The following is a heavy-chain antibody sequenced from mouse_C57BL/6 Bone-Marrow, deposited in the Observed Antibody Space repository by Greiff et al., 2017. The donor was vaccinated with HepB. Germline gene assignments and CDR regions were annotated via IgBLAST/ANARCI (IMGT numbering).Heavy chain of an antibody. CDR2: ISSGSSTI. Sequence: EVMLVESGGGLVKPGGSLKLSCAASGFTFSDYGMHWVRQAPEKGLEWVAYISSGSSTIYYADTVKGRFTISRDNAKNTLFLQMTSLRSEDTAMYYCARSYFYGSSYVAWFAYWGQGTLVTVSA. CDR3: ARSYFYGSSYVAWFAY. J-gene: IGHJ3*01. CDR1: GFTFSDYG. V-gene: IGHV5-17*01. D-gene: IGHD1-1*01.